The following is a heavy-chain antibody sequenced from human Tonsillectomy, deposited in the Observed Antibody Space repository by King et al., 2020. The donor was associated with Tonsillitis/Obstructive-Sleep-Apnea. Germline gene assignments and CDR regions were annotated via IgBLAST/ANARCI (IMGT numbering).Heavy chain of an antibody. Sequence: VQLQESGPGLVKPSETLSLTCTVSGASISSGSYYWSWVRQPPGKGLEWIANIYHSGITNYNPSLKSRVNKSVDTSKNHFSLKLTSVTAADTAVYFCTRRVGVLVPRFDPWGQGTLVSVSS. V-gene: IGHV4-61*03. CDR3: TRRVGVLVPRFDP. CDR2: IYHSGIT. D-gene: IGHD3-10*01. J-gene: IGHJ5*02. CDR1: GASISSGSYY.